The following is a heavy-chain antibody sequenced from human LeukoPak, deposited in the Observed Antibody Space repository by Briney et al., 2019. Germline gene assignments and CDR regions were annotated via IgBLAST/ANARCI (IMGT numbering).Heavy chain of an antibody. J-gene: IGHJ3*02. CDR2: IKSKTDGGTT. CDR1: GFTFSNAW. D-gene: IGHD2-2*02. V-gene: IGHV3-15*01. CDR3: TTGCSSTSCYTNTNAFDI. Sequence: KPGGSLRLSCAASGFTFSNAWMSWVRQAPGKGLEWVGRIKSKTDGGTTDYAAPVKGRFTISRDDSKNTLYLQMNSLKTEDTAVYYCTTGCSSTSCYTNTNAFDIWGQGTMVTVSS.